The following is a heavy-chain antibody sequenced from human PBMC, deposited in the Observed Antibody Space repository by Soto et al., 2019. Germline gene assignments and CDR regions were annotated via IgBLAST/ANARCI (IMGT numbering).Heavy chain of an antibody. D-gene: IGHD1-7*01. CDR3: ARVPYDGITGTTTGPFDY. V-gene: IGHV1-69*02. CDR1: GGTFSIYT. J-gene: IGHJ4*02. Sequence: ASVKVSCKASGGTFSIYTISWVRQAPGQGLEWMGRIIPILGIANYAQKFQGRVTITADKSTSTAYMELSSLRSEDTAVYYCARVPYDGITGTTTGPFDYWGQGTLVTVSS. CDR2: IIPILGIA.